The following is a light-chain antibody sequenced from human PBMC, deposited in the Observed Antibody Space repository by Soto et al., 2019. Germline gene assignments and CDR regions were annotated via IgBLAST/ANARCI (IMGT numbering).Light chain of an antibody. CDR1: QSVSSSY. J-gene: IGKJ5*01. Sequence: GPQYLPPGERAAISCRSSQSVSSSYLAWYQQKPGQAPRLLIYGASSRATGIPDRFSGGGSGTEFTLTISSLQSEDFVVYYCQQYNSWPPITFGQGTRLEIK. CDR3: QQYNSWPPIT. V-gene: IGKV3-20*01. CDR2: GAS.